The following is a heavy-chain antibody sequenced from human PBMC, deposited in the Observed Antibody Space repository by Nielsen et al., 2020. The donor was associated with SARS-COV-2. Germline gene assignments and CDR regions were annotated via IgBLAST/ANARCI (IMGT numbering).Heavy chain of an antibody. Sequence: GGSLPLSCAASGFTFDDYAMHWVRQAPGKGLEWVSRISWNSGSIGYAESVKGRFTISRDNAKNSLYLQMNSLRAEDTALYYCAKDMRPSARLFYYMDVWGQGTPVTVSS. CDR2: ISWNSGSI. J-gene: IGHJ6*03. V-gene: IGHV3-9*01. CDR3: AKDMRPSARLFYYMDV. D-gene: IGHD2-2*01. CDR1: GFTFDDYA.